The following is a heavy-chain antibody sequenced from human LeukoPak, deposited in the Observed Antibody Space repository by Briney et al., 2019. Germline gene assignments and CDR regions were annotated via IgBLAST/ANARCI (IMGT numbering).Heavy chain of an antibody. CDR2: VNGDGTGT. CDR1: GFTFSSSW. J-gene: IGHJ4*02. CDR3: ARDRSYYGSGSYCDY. Sequence: GGSLRLSCAASGFTFSSSWMHWVRQAPGKGLIWVSRVNGDGTGTIYADSVKGRFTISRDNAKNSLYLQMNSLRAEDTAVYYCARDRSYYGSGSYCDYWGQGTLVTVSS. D-gene: IGHD3-10*01. V-gene: IGHV3-74*01.